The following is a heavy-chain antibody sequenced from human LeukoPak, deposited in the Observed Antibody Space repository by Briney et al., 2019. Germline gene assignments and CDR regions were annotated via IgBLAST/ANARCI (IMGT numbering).Heavy chain of an antibody. Sequence: PGGSLRLSCAASGFTFSSYSMNWVRQAPGKGLEWVSSISSSSSYIYYADSVKGRFTIPRDNAKNSLYLQMNSLRAEDTAVYYCARFIAAAGQFDYWGQGTLVTVSS. V-gene: IGHV3-21*01. D-gene: IGHD6-13*01. CDR1: GFTFSSYS. J-gene: IGHJ4*02. CDR2: ISSSSSYI. CDR3: ARFIAAAGQFDY.